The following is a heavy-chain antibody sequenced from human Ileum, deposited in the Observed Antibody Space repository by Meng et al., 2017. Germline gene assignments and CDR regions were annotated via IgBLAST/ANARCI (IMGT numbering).Heavy chain of an antibody. CDR2: INHSGRT. CDR1: GGSFSNYY. V-gene: IGHV4-34*01. CDR3: ARHGGYSQDF. D-gene: IGHD4-23*01. Sequence: QGRLHDWGGGLLKPSETLALTRAVYGGSFSNYYWSWIRQPPGKGLEWIGEINHSGRTNYNPSLKSRVTISVDTSKNQFSLMLTSVTAADTAIYYCARHGGYSQDFWGQGTLVTVSS. J-gene: IGHJ4*02.